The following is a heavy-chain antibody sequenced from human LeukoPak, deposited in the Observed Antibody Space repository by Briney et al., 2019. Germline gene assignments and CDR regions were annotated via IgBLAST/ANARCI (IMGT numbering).Heavy chain of an antibody. CDR1: GFTFSSYG. CDR2: IWYDGSNK. CDR3: ASRSPALGY. V-gene: IGHV3-33*01. J-gene: IGHJ4*02. Sequence: GGSLRLSCAASGFTFSSYGMQWVRQAPGKGLEWVAVIWYDGSNKYYADSVKGRFTISRDNSKNTLYLQMNSLRADDTAIYYCASRSPALGYWGQGTLVTVSS. D-gene: IGHD2-2*01.